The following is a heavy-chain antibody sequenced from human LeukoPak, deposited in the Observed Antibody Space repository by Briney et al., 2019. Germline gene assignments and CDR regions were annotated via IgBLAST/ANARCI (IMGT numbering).Heavy chain of an antibody. V-gene: IGHV3-21*01. D-gene: IGHD3-10*01. Sequence: GRSLRLSCAASGFTFSSYGMNWVRQAPGKGLEWVSSISSSSSYIYYADSVKGRFTISRDNAKNSLYLQMNSLRAEDTAVYYCARDSQLWFGELLQSYYYGMDVWGQGTTVTVSS. CDR1: GFTFSSYG. CDR2: ISSSSSYI. J-gene: IGHJ6*02. CDR3: ARDSQLWFGELLQSYYYGMDV.